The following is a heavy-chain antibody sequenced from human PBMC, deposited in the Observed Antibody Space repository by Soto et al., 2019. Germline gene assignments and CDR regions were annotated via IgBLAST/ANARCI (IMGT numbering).Heavy chain of an antibody. V-gene: IGHV4-30-4*01. D-gene: IGHD2-15*01. J-gene: IGHJ4*02. Sequence: QVQLQESGPGLVKPSQTLSLTCTVSGGSISSGDYYWSWIRQPPWKGLEWIGYIYYSGSTYYNPSLKSRVTLSVDTANNPFSLKPRSVTAAETAVYYCDRVEEVVVAATNWGQGTLVPVSS. CDR3: DRVEEVVVAATN. CDR2: IYYSGST. CDR1: GGSISSGDYY.